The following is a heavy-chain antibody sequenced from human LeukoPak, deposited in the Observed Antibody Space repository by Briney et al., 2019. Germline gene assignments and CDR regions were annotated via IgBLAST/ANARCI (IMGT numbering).Heavy chain of an antibody. CDR1: GYTFTGYY. CDR3: ARDRAHYYDSSGYYGD. CDR2: INPNSGGT. V-gene: IGHV1-2*02. J-gene: IGHJ4*02. D-gene: IGHD3-22*01. Sequence: ASVKASCKASGYTFTGYYMHWVRQAPGQGLEWMGWINPNSGGTNYAQKFQGRVTMTRDTSISTAYMELSRLRSDDTAVYYCARDRAHYYDSSGYYGDWGQGTLVTVSS.